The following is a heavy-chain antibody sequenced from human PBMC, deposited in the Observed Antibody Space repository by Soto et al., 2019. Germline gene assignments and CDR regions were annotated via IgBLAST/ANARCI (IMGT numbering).Heavy chain of an antibody. CDR1: GFTFSDYY. Sequence: VGSLRLSCVASGFTFSDYYMSWIRQAPGKGLEWVSYISSSGSTIYYADSVKGRFTISRDNSKNTLYLQMNSLRAEDTAVYYCAKDSLTTVRADYYYYYGMDVWGQGTTVTVSS. CDR2: ISSSGSTI. J-gene: IGHJ6*02. V-gene: IGHV3-11*04. CDR3: AKDSLTTVRADYYYYYGMDV. D-gene: IGHD4-4*01.